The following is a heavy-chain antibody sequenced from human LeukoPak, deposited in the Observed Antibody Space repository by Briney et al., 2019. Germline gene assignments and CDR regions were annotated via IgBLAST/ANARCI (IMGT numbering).Heavy chain of an antibody. D-gene: IGHD2-21*01. CDR3: ARELWFANAPGSWLDP. Sequence: PSQTLSRTCVVAGGPISSGAYSWSWIRQPPGKGLEWIGYIFHSGSTFYNPSLKSRVTISVDNSKNQFSQRLSSVTAADTAVYYCARELWFANAPGSWLDPWGQGTLVTVSS. J-gene: IGHJ5*02. V-gene: IGHV4-30-2*01. CDR1: GGPISSGAYS. CDR2: IFHSGST.